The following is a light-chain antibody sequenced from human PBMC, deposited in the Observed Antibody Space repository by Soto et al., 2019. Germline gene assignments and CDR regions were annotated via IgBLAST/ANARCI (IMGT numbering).Light chain of an antibody. V-gene: IGLV2-14*03. Sequence: QSALTQSASVSGSPGQSVTISCTGTSSDVGGYNYVSWYQQHPGRAPKVIIYDVRNRPSGVSDRFSGSKSGNTASLTISGLQAEDEADYYCSSYTTRNTLVFGGGTKLTVL. CDR1: SSDVGGYNY. CDR3: SSYTTRNTLV. J-gene: IGLJ2*01. CDR2: DVR.